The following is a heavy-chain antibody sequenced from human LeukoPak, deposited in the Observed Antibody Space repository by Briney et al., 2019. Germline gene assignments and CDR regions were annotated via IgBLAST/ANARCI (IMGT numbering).Heavy chain of an antibody. D-gene: IGHD3-22*01. Sequence: ASVKVSCKASGYTFTSYGISWVRQAPGQRLEWMGWINAGNGNTKYSQKFQGRVTITRDTSASTAYMELSSLRSEDTAVYYCARDRDDSSGYLPFDFWGQGTLVTVSS. CDR2: INAGNGNT. CDR1: GYTFTSYG. V-gene: IGHV1-3*01. CDR3: ARDRDDSSGYLPFDF. J-gene: IGHJ4*02.